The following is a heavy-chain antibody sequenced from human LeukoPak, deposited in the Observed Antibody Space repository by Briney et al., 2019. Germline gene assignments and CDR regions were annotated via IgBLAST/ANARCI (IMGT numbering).Heavy chain of an antibody. CDR2: IYPGDSDT. Sequence: PGESLKISCKGSGYSFTSYWIGWVRQMPGKGLECMGIIYPGDSDTRYRPSFQGQVTISADKSISTAYLQWSSLKASGTAMYYCARLNWNDPFSWFDPWGQGTLVTVSS. CDR1: GYSFTSYW. V-gene: IGHV5-51*01. D-gene: IGHD1-1*01. CDR3: ARLNWNDPFSWFDP. J-gene: IGHJ5*02.